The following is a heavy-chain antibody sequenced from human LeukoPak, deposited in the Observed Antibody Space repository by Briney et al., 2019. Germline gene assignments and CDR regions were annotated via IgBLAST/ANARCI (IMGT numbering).Heavy chain of an antibody. J-gene: IGHJ3*02. V-gene: IGHV3-23*01. D-gene: IGHD2-2*02. CDR3: AKGIVVVPAAIPWRRRGDAFDI. Sequence: GGSLRLSCAASGFTFSSYAMSWVRQAPGKGLEWVSAISGSGGGTYYADSVKGRFTVSRDNSKNTLYLQMNSLRAEDTAVYYCAKGIVVVPAAIPWRRRGDAFDIWGQGMMVTVSS. CDR1: GFTFSSYA. CDR2: ISGSGGGT.